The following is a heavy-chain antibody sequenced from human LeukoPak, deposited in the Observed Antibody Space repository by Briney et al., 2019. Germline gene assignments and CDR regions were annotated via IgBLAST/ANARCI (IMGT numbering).Heavy chain of an antibody. V-gene: IGHV1-8*01. CDR3: AIRYCSGGSCYFDY. J-gene: IGHJ4*02. CDR2: MNPNSGNT. D-gene: IGHD2-15*01. Sequence: ASLKVSCKASGYTFTIYDVHWVRQAPGQGLEWMGWMNPNSGNTGYAQKFQGRVTITRNTSISTAYMELSSLRSEDTAVYYCAIRYCSGGSCYFDYWGQGTLVTVSS. CDR1: GYTFTIYD.